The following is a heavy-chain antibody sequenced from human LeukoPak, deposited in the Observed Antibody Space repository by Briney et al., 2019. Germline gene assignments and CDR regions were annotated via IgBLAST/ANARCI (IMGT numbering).Heavy chain of an antibody. V-gene: IGHV3-11*03. CDR1: GFTFSDYY. J-gene: IGHJ4*02. CDR2: ISSSTYT. Sequence: GGSLRLSCAAYGFTFSDYYMSWIRQAPGKGLEWISYISSSTYTNYADSVKGRFTISRDNAKNSMYLQMNSLRAEDTAVYYCARISGSYVFDYWGQGILVTVSS. CDR3: ARISGSYVFDY. D-gene: IGHD1-26*01.